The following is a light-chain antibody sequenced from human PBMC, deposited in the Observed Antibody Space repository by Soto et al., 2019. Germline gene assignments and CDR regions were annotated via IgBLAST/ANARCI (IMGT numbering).Light chain of an antibody. Sequence: QSALTQPRSVSGSPGQSVTISCTGTSSDVGGYNYVSWYQQHPGKAPQLMLYDVSKRPSGVPDRFSGSKSANTASLTISGLQADDDADYYCCSYAGSYVFGTGTKVTVL. CDR2: DVS. CDR1: SSDVGGYNY. J-gene: IGLJ1*01. CDR3: CSYAGSYV. V-gene: IGLV2-11*01.